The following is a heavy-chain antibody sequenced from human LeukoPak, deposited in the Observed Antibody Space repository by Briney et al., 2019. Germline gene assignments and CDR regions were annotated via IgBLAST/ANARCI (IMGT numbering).Heavy chain of an antibody. CDR3: ARGLRYFDWLPHYYYYMDV. Sequence: SETLSLTCAVYGGSFSGYYWSWIRQPPGKGLEWIGEINHSGSTNYNPSLKSRVTISVDTSKNQFSLKLSSVTAADTAVYYCARGLRYFDWLPHYYYYMDVWGKGTTVTVSS. CDR1: GGSFSGYY. V-gene: IGHV4-34*01. D-gene: IGHD3-9*01. CDR2: INHSGST. J-gene: IGHJ6*03.